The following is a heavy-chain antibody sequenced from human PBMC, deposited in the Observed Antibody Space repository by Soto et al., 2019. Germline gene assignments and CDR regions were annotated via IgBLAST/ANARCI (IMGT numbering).Heavy chain of an antibody. CDR1: GFTFSNAW. CDR2: IKSKTDGGTT. Sequence: GGSLRLSCAASGFTFSNAWMNWVRQAPGKGLEWVGRIKSKTDGGTTDYAAPVKGRFTISRDDSKNTLYLQMNSPKTEDTAVYYCTTDDPLYYYDSSGYPTGYYFDYWGQGTLVTVSS. CDR3: TTDDPLYYYDSSGYPTGYYFDY. J-gene: IGHJ4*02. D-gene: IGHD3-22*01. V-gene: IGHV3-15*07.